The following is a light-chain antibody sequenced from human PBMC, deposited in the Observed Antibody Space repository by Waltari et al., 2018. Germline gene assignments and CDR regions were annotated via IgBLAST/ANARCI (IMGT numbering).Light chain of an antibody. CDR3: CSYAGYFTWV. CDR1: SIDITNEDY. V-gene: IGLV2-11*01. Sequence: QSDLTQPPSVSGSPGQSVTISCTGSSIDITNEDYVSWYQPHPGKAPRLLMFDVTRRPAGVPDRFSGSKSGNTASLTISGIQFADDSHYFCCSYAGYFTWVFGGGTKLTVL. J-gene: IGLJ3*02. CDR2: DVT.